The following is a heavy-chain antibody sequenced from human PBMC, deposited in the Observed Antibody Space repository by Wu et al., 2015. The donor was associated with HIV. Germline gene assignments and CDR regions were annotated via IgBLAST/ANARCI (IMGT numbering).Heavy chain of an antibody. V-gene: IGHV1-69*13. CDR3: ANRWGPEIPYQLPDYHYYGMDV. CDR2: ITPILATS. Sequence: QVQLVQSGTEVKKPGSAVKVSCKVSGDTFSKSAISWVRQAPGQGLQWVGAITPILATSINTQTFQDRNKDCCGRIDEYNLHGNDQSRKIDDTAVYYCANRWGPEIPYQLPDYHYYGMDVWGRRDHDHRLV. J-gene: IGHJ6*02. CDR1: GDTFSKSA. D-gene: IGHD1-14*01.